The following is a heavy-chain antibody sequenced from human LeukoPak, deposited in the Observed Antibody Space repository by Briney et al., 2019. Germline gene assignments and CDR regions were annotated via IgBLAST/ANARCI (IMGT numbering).Heavy chain of an antibody. V-gene: IGHV4-59*01. CDR3: AREGPRYDFRSGYYAYYYGMDV. CDR2: IYYSGST. J-gene: IGHJ6*02. Sequence: SETLSLTCTVSGGSISSYYWSWIRQPPGKVLEWIGYIYYSGSTNYNPSLKSRVTISVDTSKNQFSLKLSSVTAADTAVYYCAREGPRYDFRSGYYAYYYGMDVWGQGTTVTVSS. CDR1: GGSISSYY. D-gene: IGHD3-3*01.